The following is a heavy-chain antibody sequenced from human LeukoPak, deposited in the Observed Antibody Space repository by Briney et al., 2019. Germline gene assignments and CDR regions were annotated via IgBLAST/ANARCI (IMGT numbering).Heavy chain of an antibody. D-gene: IGHD6-13*01. Sequence: SETLSLTCTVSGSSISSSSYYWGWIRQPPGKGLEWIGSIYYSGSTYYNPSLKSRVSISADTSKNQFSLKLSSVTAADTAVYYCAREAPLKRAAGLNYNRFDPWGQGTLVTVSS. J-gene: IGHJ5*02. CDR1: GSSISSSSYY. V-gene: IGHV4-39*07. CDR3: AREAPLKRAAGLNYNRFDP. CDR2: IYYSGST.